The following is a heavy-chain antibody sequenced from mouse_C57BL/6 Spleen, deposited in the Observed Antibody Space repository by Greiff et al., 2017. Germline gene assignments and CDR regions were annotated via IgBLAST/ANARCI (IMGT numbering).Heavy chain of an antibody. CDR3: ASSTGTRYFDV. CDR1: GYSITSGYY. Sequence: VQLQQSGPGLVKPSQSLSLTCSVTGYSITSGYYWNWIRQFPGNKLEWMGYISYDGSNNYNPSLKNRISITRDTSKNQFFLKLNSVTTEDTATYYCASSTGTRYFDVWGTGTTVTVSS. D-gene: IGHD4-1*02. CDR2: ISYDGSN. J-gene: IGHJ1*03. V-gene: IGHV3-6*01.